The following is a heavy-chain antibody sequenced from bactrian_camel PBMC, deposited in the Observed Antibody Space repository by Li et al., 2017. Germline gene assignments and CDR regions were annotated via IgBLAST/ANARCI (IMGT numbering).Heavy chain of an antibody. CDR3: VAEFSDDCDRGFRY. V-gene: IGHV3S53*01. J-gene: IGHJ6*01. Sequence: HVQLVESGGGSVQIGGSLTLACAASRGFDDADAEWGWIRQAPGKERERVAYIKSYGTTTYADSVKGRFTISIDNGKNTAHLQMNNLKPEDTGMYYCVAEFSDDCDRGFRYWGQGTQVTVS. D-gene: IGHD2*01. CDR2: IKSYGTT. CDR1: RGFDDADAE.